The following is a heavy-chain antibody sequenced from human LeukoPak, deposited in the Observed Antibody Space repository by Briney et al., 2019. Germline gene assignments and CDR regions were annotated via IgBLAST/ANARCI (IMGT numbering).Heavy chain of an antibody. CDR3: ATVVESRWELPGGYFDY. V-gene: IGHV1-24*01. CDR1: GYTLTELS. J-gene: IGHJ4*02. D-gene: IGHD1-26*01. CDR2: FDPEDGET. Sequence: ASVKVSCKVSGYTLTELSMHWVRQAPGKGLEWMGGFDPEDGETIYAQRFQGRVTMTEDTSTDTAYMELSSLRSEDTAVYYCATVVESRWELPGGYFDYWGQGTLVTVSS.